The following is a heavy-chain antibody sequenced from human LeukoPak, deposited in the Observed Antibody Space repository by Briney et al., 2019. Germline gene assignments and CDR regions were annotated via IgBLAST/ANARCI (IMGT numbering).Heavy chain of an antibody. CDR3: ARNYGGYVGTDY. J-gene: IGHJ4*02. D-gene: IGHD4/OR15-4a*01. CDR2: INPNSGGT. V-gene: IGHV1-2*02. CDR1: GYTFTGYY. Sequence: ASVKVSCKASGYTFTGYYMHWVRQAPGQGLEWMGWINPNSGGTNYAQKFQGRVTMTRDTSISTAYMELSRLRAEDTALYYCARNYGGYVGTDYWGQGTLVTVSS.